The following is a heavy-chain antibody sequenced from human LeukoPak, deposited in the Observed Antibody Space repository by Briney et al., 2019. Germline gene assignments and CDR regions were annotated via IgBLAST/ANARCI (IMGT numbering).Heavy chain of an antibody. CDR2: ISGSGGST. CDR1: GFTFSSYA. CDR3: AKDGRITIFGVVIDY. J-gene: IGHJ4*02. Sequence: GGSLRLSRAASGFTFSSYAMSWVRQAPGKGLEWVSAISGSGGSTYYADSVKGRFTISRDNSKNTLYLQMNSLRAEDTAVYYCAKDGRITIFGVVIDYWGQGTLVTVSS. D-gene: IGHD3-3*01. V-gene: IGHV3-23*01.